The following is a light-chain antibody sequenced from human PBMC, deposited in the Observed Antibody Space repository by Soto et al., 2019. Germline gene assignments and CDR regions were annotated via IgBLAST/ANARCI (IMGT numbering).Light chain of an antibody. CDR1: NIGSKT. CDR3: QVWDSSSDHVV. J-gene: IGLJ7*01. CDR2: DDR. V-gene: IGLV3-21*02. Sequence: SYVLTQPPSMSVAPGQTARITCGGNNIGSKTVHWYQQKPGQAPVLVVYDDRDRPSGIPERFSGSNSGNTATLTISRVEAGDEADYHCQVWDSSSDHVVFGGGTQLTVL.